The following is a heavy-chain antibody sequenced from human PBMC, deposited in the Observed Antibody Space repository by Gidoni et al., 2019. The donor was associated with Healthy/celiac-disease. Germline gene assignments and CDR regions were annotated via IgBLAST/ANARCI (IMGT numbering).Heavy chain of an antibody. CDR2: IWYDGSNK. Sequence: QVQLVESGGGVVQPGRSLRLSCAASGLPFSSYGMHWVRQAPGKGLEWVAVIWYDGSNKYYADSVKGRFTISRDNSKNTLYLQMNSLRAEDTAVYYCARDNEWELSFDYWGQGTLVTVSS. J-gene: IGHJ4*02. V-gene: IGHV3-33*01. D-gene: IGHD1-26*01. CDR1: GLPFSSYG. CDR3: ARDNEWELSFDY.